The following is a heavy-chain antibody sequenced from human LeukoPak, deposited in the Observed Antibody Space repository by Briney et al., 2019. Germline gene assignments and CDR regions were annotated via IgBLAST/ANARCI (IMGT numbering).Heavy chain of an antibody. CDR3: ARVDGDYLIDY. CDR1: GGSISSGGYS. D-gene: IGHD4-17*01. Sequence: PSETLSLTCAVSGGSISSGGYSWSWIRQPPGKGLEWIGYIYYSGSTYYNPSLKSRVTISVDTSKNQFSLKLSSVTAADTAVYYCARVDGDYLIDYWGQGTLVTVSS. J-gene: IGHJ4*02. CDR2: IYYSGST. V-gene: IGHV4-30-4*07.